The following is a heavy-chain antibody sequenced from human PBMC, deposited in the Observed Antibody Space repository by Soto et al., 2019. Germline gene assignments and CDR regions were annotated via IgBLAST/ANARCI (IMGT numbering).Heavy chain of an antibody. CDR2: IYYSGNT. J-gene: IGHJ4*02. CDR3: ARRLCSRRMVQCFFAC. V-gene: IGHV4-39*02. Sequence: QLQLQESGPGLVKPSETLSLTCTVSGGSISSGTYYWAWIRQPPGKGLEWIGRIYYSGNTIYNPLVKRRVTSFVDKATNPSCLIPGSLAPACAAVLPCARRLCSRRMVQCFFACCGQGILVPVS. CDR1: GGSISSGTYY. D-gene: IGHD2-8*01.